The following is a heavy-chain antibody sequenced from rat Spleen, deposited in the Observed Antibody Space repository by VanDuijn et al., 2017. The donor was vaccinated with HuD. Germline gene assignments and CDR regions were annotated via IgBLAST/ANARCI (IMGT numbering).Heavy chain of an antibody. V-gene: IGHV5-29*01. J-gene: IGHJ2*01. D-gene: IGHD1-9*01. CDR3: TRRHYGYTDYFDY. Sequence: EVQLVESGGGLVQPGRSLKLFCAASGFTFSNYGMAWVRQTPTKGLEWVATIIYDGGRIFYRDSVKGRFTISRDNAKSSLYLQMDSLRSEDTATYHCTRRHYGYTDYFDYWGQGVMVTVSS. CDR1: GFTFSNYG. CDR2: IIYDGGRI.